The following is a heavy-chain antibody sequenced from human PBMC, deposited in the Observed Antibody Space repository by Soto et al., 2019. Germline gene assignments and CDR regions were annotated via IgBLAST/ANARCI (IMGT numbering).Heavy chain of an antibody. V-gene: IGHV3-21*04. CDR1: GLTFSGYT. J-gene: IGHJ4*02. CDR2: VSGSGTSI. Sequence: GSLRLSCAFSGLTFSGYTMSWVRQAPGKGLEWVSSVSGSGTSIYYADSVKGRFTISRDNSKNSVYLQMNSLRAEDTAVYYCAKDAAAKYYFDYWGQGTLVTVSS. CDR3: AKDAAAKYYFDY. D-gene: IGHD2-15*01.